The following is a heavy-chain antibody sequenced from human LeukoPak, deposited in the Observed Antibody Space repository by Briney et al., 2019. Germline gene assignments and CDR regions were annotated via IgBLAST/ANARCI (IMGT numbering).Heavy chain of an antibody. V-gene: IGHV3-48*04. Sequence: GGSLRLSCAATGFTFSNFNMNWVRQAPGKGLEWISYISGSTNTIYYADSVKGRFTISRDNAKNSLFLQMNSLRAEDTAVYYCARDRNSGYEEFDDWGQGTLVTVSS. J-gene: IGHJ4*02. CDR2: ISGSTNTI. CDR3: ARDRNSGYEEFDD. CDR1: GFTFSNFN. D-gene: IGHD5-12*01.